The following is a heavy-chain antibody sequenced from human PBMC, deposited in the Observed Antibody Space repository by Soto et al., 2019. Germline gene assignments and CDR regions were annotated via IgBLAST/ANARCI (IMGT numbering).Heavy chain of an antibody. CDR2: MSPNSGNT. Sequence: QVQLVQSGTEVKEPGASVKVSCKASGYTFTSLDINWMRQATGQGLEWMGWMSPNSGNTGYAQKFQGRVTITWDTSISTGNMELTGLTSDDTAGYDCASGIKAGVDYGGQGTLVTVSS. CDR3: ASGIKAGVDY. CDR1: GYTFTSLD. J-gene: IGHJ4*02. D-gene: IGHD6-13*01. V-gene: IGHV1-8*01.